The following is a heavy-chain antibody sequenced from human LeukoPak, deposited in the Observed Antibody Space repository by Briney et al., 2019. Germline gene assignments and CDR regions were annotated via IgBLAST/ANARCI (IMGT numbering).Heavy chain of an antibody. V-gene: IGHV4-61*02. J-gene: IGHJ6*03. CDR3: ARASTILGVAYYMDV. D-gene: IGHD3-3*01. CDR2: IYTSGST. CDR1: GGSISSGSYY. Sequence: SETLSLTCTVSGGSISSGSYYWSWIRQPAGKGLEWIGRIYTSGSTNYNPSLKSRVTISVDTSKNQFSLKLSSVTAADTAVYYCARASTILGVAYYMDVWGKGTTVTVSS.